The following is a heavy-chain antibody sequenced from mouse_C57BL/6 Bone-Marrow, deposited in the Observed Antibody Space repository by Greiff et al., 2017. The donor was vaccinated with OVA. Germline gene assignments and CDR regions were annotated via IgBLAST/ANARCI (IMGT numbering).Heavy chain of an antibody. Sequence: VQVVESGAELVKPGASVKMSCKASGYTFTTYPIEWMKQNHGKSLEWIGNFHPYNDDTKYNEKFKGKATLTVEKSSSTVYLELSRLTSDDSAVYYCARPGDYDGDWFAYWGQGTLVTVSA. J-gene: IGHJ3*01. CDR3: ARPGDYDGDWFAY. D-gene: IGHD2-4*01. V-gene: IGHV1-47*01. CDR2: FHPYNDDT. CDR1: GYTFTTYP.